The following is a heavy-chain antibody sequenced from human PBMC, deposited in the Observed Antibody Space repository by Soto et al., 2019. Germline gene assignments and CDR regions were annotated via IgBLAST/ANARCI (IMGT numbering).Heavy chain of an antibody. Sequence: GGSLRLSCAASGFTFSSYGMNWVRQAPGKGLEWVSSISSSGDTIYYTDSVKGRFTISRDNAKNSLYLQMKSLGAEDTAIYYCAREPYDSGWPFDYWGQGTLVTVSS. CDR1: GFTFSSYG. CDR2: ISSSGDTI. D-gene: IGHD6-19*01. V-gene: IGHV3-48*03. CDR3: AREPYDSGWPFDY. J-gene: IGHJ4*02.